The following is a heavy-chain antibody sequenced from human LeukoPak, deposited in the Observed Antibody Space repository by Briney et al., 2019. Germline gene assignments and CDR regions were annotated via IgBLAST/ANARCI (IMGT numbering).Heavy chain of an antibody. CDR3: AKSRGESRGGSNY. CDR1: GFTFSSYA. Sequence: GGSLRLSCAASGFTFSSYAMNWVRQAPGKGLEWVSFYADSVKGRFTISRDNSKNTLYLQMNRLRAEDTAVYYCAKSRGESRGGSNYWGQGALVTVSS. V-gene: IGHV3-23*01. J-gene: IGHJ4*02. D-gene: IGHD2-15*01.